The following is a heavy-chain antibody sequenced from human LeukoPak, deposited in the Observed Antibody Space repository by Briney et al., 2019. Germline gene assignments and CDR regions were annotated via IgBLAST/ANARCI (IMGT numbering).Heavy chain of an antibody. CDR3: ARVVGGDYPIDY. Sequence: GGSLRLSCAASGFTFSSYAMHWVRQAPGKGLEWVAVISYDGSNKYYADSVKGRFTISRDNSKNTLYLQMNSLRAEDTAVYYCARVVGGDYPIDYWGQGTLVTVSS. CDR2: ISYDGSNK. D-gene: IGHD2-21*02. CDR1: GFTFSSYA. V-gene: IGHV3-30-3*01. J-gene: IGHJ4*02.